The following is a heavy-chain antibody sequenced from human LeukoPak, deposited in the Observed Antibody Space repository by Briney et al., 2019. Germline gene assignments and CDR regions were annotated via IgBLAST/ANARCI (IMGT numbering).Heavy chain of an antibody. V-gene: IGHV4-61*02. Sequence: SQTLSLTCSVSGGSISSGSYYWSWIRQPAGKGLEWIGRIYSNGNTNYNPSLKSRVTISVDSSKNQFSLKLSSVTAADTAVYYCAREKGSNYYYYYMDAWGKGTTVTVSS. CDR1: GGSISSGSYY. CDR3: AREKGSNYYYYYMDA. CDR2: IYSNGNT. J-gene: IGHJ6*03. D-gene: IGHD2-15*01.